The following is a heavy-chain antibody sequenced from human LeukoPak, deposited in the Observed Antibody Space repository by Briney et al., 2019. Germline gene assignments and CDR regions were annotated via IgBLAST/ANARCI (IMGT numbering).Heavy chain of an antibody. Sequence: GGSLRLSCAASGFTFGRHWMSWVRQAPGKGPEWVANIKQDGSQRYYVDSVKGRFTISRDNGRNSLFLQMNSLRAEDTAVYYCAREVYGENYFDYWGQGTLVTVSS. CDR3: AREVYGENYFDY. V-gene: IGHV3-7*05. J-gene: IGHJ4*02. CDR1: GFTFGRHW. D-gene: IGHD4-17*01. CDR2: IKQDGSQR.